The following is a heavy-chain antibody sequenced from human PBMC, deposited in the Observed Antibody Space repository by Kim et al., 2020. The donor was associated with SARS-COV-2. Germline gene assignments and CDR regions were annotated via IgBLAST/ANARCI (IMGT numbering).Heavy chain of an antibody. J-gene: IGHJ6*01. CDR1: GFTFSTSA. CDR3: AKSRTGPGGVFDN. Sequence: GGSLRLSCAASGFTFSTSAMSWVRQAPGKGLEWVSHIDDTTHYADSVKGRFTISRDNSKNTLYLQMNSLRAEDTAVYYCAKSRTGPGGVFDNWGQVTTV. V-gene: IGHV3-23*01. D-gene: IGHD3-9*01. CDR2: IDDTT.